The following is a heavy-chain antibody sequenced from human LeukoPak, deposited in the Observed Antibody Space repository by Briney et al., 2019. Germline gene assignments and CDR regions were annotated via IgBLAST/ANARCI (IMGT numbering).Heavy chain of an antibody. CDR3: ARNPAGIGDY. D-gene: IGHD1-26*01. J-gene: IGHJ4*02. CDR1: KFTVSSNY. V-gene: IGHV3-66*01. CDR2: IYSDGST. Sequence: TGGSLRLSCAASKFTVSSNYMNWVRQAPGKGLEWVSVIYSDGSTYYADSVKGRFTISRDNSKNTLYLQMNSLRDEDTAVYYCARNPAGIGDYLGQGTLVTVSS.